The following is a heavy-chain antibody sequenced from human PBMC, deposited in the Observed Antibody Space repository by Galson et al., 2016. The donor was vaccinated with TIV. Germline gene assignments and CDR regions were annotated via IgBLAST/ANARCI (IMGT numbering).Heavy chain of an antibody. CDR2: ISFDGSNK. J-gene: IGHJ4*02. CDR1: GFTFASYT. V-gene: IGHV3-30*04. D-gene: IGHD3-9*01. Sequence: SLRLSCAASGFTFASYTIHWVRQAPGEGLEWVALISFDGSNKYYADSVKGRFTISRVNSKSTLYLQMNSLRTEDTAVYYCARHLDGYATFDYWGQGTLVTVSS. CDR3: ARHLDGYATFDY.